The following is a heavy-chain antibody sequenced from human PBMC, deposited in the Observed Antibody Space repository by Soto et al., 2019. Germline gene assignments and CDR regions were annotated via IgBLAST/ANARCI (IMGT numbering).Heavy chain of an antibody. CDR2: IYYSGST. J-gene: IGHJ5*02. Sequence: PSETLSLTCTVSGGSISSGGYYWSWIRQHPGKGLEWIGYIYYSGSTYYNPSLKSRVTISVDTSKNQFSLKLSSVTAADTAVYYCASQVVPAAIPDHNWFDPWGQGTLVTVSS. CDR1: GGSISSGGYY. D-gene: IGHD2-2*01. V-gene: IGHV4-31*03. CDR3: ASQVVPAAIPDHNWFDP.